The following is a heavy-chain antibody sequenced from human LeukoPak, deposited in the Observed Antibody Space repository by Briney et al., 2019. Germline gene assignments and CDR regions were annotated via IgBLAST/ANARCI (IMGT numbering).Heavy chain of an antibody. V-gene: IGHV3-66*02. Sequence: GGSLTLSCAASGFTFSSNYMTWVRQAPGKGREWVSVIYSGGSTYYADSVKGRFTISRDNSKNTLYLQMDSLRPEDTAVYYCARDDFWSGYQDVWGKGTTVTVSS. J-gene: IGHJ6*04. CDR3: ARDDFWSGYQDV. D-gene: IGHD3-3*01. CDR1: GFTFSSNY. CDR2: IYSGGST.